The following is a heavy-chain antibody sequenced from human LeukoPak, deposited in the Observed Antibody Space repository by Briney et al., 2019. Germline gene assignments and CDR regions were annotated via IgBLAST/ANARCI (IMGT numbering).Heavy chain of an antibody. CDR3: ARDPPYSDSSGYYYDY. J-gene: IGHJ4*02. Sequence: GGTLRLSCAASGFTFSTYSMNWVRQAPGKGLEWVSSISGSSIYIYYADSVKGRFTISRDNAKNSLYLQMNSLRAEDTAVYYCARDPPYSDSSGYYYDYWGQGTLVTVSS. V-gene: IGHV3-21*01. D-gene: IGHD3-22*01. CDR1: GFTFSTYS. CDR2: ISGSSIYI.